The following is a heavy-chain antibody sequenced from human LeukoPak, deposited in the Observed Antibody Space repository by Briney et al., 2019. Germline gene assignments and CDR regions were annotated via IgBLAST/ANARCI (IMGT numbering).Heavy chain of an antibody. D-gene: IGHD3-10*01. CDR2: IYYSGST. J-gene: IGHJ4*02. V-gene: IGHV4-59*01. CDR3: ARAGGFGESLSHFDY. CDR1: GGSISSYY. Sequence: SETLSLTCTVSGGSISSYYWSWIRQPPGKGLEWIGYIYYSGSTNYNPSLKSRVTISVDTSKNQFSLKLSSVTAADTAVYYCARAGGFGESLSHFDYWGQGTLVTVSS.